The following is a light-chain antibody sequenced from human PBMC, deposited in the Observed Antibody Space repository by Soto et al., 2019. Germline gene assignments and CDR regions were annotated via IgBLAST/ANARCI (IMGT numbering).Light chain of an antibody. J-gene: IGKJ3*01. V-gene: IGKV1-33*01. CDR2: DAS. CDR3: QQYDNLPFT. Sequence: DIPMTQSPSSLSASVGDRVTITCQASQAIRHYLNWYQQRPGKAPKLLIDDASNMETGVPSRFSGGGSGTDFTFTITSLQPEDFATYYCQQYDNLPFTFGPGTKVDIK. CDR1: QAIRHY.